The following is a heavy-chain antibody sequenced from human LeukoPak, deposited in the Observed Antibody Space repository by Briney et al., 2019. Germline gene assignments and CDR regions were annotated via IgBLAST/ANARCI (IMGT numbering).Heavy chain of an antibody. D-gene: IGHD1-14*01. V-gene: IGHV3-9*01. J-gene: IGHJ4*02. CDR1: GFTFDDYA. CDR2: ISWNSGSI. Sequence: GRSLRLSCAASGFTFDDYAMHWVRQAPGKGLEWVSGISWNSGSIGYADSVKGRFTISRDNAKNSLYLQMNSLRAEDTALYYCTKDIATGNRLYYFGYWGQRTLVTVSS. CDR3: TKDIATGNRLYYFGY.